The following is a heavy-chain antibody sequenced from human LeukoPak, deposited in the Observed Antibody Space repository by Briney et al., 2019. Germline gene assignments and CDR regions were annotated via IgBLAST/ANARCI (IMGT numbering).Heavy chain of an antibody. CDR2: IILNIVIT. CDR3: ARVVPTATGWYFDL. J-gene: IGHJ2*01. CDR1: GGTFSIYA. D-gene: IGHD2-2*01. Sequence: ASVKLCCKAAGGTFSIYAVTLVRQTPGQGLEWMGRIILNIVITNYAQKFQRRVTIAADKSTSTAYMDLSSLRSEDTAVYYCARVVPTATGWYFDLWGRGTLVSVSS. V-gene: IGHV1-69*04.